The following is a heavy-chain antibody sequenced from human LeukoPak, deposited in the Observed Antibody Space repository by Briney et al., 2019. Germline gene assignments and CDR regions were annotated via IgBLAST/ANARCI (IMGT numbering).Heavy chain of an antibody. Sequence: GGSLRLSCAASGFTFRNYAMSRVRQAPGKGLEWVAVISYDGSNKYYADSVKGRFTISRDNSKNTLYLQMNSLRAEDTAVYYCARVASPGIAAATDYWGQGTLVTVSS. CDR2: ISYDGSNK. CDR3: ARVASPGIAAATDY. V-gene: IGHV3-30-3*01. D-gene: IGHD6-13*01. CDR1: GFTFRNYA. J-gene: IGHJ4*02.